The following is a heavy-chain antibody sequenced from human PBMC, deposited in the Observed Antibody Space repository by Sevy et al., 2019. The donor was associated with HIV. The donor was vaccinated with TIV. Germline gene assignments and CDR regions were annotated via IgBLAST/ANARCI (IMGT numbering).Heavy chain of an antibody. Sequence: GGSLRLSCAASGFTFSSYWMSWVRQPPGKGLEWVANIKQDGSEKYYVDSVKGRFTISRVNAKNSLFLQMNSLRSEDTAVYYCARVRIWFFDYWGQGTLVTVSS. V-gene: IGHV3-7*01. CDR2: IKQDGSEK. J-gene: IGHJ4*02. CDR1: GFTFSSYW. D-gene: IGHD3-9*01. CDR3: ARVRIWFFDY.